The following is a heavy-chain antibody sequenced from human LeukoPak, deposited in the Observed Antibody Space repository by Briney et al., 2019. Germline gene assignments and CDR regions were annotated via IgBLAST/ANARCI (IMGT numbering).Heavy chain of an antibody. D-gene: IGHD2-2*01. CDR2: ISAYNGNT. J-gene: IGHJ4*02. CDR3: ARGIVVVPAEPGDYFDY. CDR1: GYTFTSYG. Sequence: ASVKVPCKASGYTFTSYGISWVRQAPGQGLEWMGWISAYNGNTNYAQKLQGRVTMTTDTSTSTAYMELRSLRSDDTAVYYCARGIVVVPAEPGDYFDYWGQGTLVAVSS. V-gene: IGHV1-18*04.